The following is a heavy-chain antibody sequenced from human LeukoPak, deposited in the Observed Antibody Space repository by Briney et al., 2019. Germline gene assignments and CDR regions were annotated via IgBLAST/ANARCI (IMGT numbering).Heavy chain of an antibody. D-gene: IGHD3-3*01. CDR1: GGSFSGYY. Sequence: SETLSLTCAVYGGSFSGYYWSWIRQPPGKGLEWIGSIYYSGSTYYNPSLKSRVTISVDTSKNQFSLKLSSVTAADTAVYYCARSWHDFWSGYSLYFDYWGQGTLVTVSS. V-gene: IGHV4-34*01. CDR3: ARSWHDFWSGYSLYFDY. CDR2: IYYSGST. J-gene: IGHJ4*02.